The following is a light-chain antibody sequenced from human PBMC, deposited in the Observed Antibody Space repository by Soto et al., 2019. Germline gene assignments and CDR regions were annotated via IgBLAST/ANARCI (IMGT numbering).Light chain of an antibody. J-gene: IGKJ1*01. CDR2: WAS. CDR3: QQYYSSPVA. Sequence: DIVMTQSPDSLALSLGERATITCKSSQSILYNSNNKNYLAWYQQKPEQPPKLLIYWASTRESGVPDRFSGSGSVTEFTLTISSLQAEDVAVYYCQQYYSSPVAFGQGTEVEIK. CDR1: QSILYNSNNKNY. V-gene: IGKV4-1*01.